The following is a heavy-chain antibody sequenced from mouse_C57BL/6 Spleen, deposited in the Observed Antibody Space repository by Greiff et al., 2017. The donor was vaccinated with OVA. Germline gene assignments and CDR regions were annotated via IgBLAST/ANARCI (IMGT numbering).Heavy chain of an antibody. Sequence: VQLKESGPELVKPGASVKISCKASGYSFTGYYMNWVKQSPEKSLEWIGEINPSTGGTTYNQKFKAKATLTVDKSSSTAYMQLKSLTSEDSAVYYCASSYGDAMDYWGQGTSVTVSS. CDR2: INPSTGGT. CDR1: GYSFTGYY. J-gene: IGHJ4*01. D-gene: IGHD1-1*01. V-gene: IGHV1-42*01. CDR3: ASSYGDAMDY.